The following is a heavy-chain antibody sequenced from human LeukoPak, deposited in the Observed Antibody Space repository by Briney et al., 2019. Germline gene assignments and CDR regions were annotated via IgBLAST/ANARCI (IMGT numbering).Heavy chain of an antibody. Sequence: GGSLRLPCAASGFTFSSYGMHWVRQAPGKGLEWVAFIRYDGSNKYYADSVKGRFTISRDNAKNSLYLQMNSLRAEDTAVYYCARGYSGYGYFDYWGQGTLVTVSS. CDR3: ARGYSGYGYFDY. CDR1: GFTFSSYG. D-gene: IGHD5-12*01. CDR2: IRYDGSNK. J-gene: IGHJ4*02. V-gene: IGHV3-30*02.